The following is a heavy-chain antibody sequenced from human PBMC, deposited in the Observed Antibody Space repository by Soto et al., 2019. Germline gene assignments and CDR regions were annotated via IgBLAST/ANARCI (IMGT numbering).Heavy chain of an antibody. D-gene: IGHD3-3*01. V-gene: IGHV3-15*01. J-gene: IGHJ3*02. CDR2: IKSKTDGGTT. CDR1: GFTFINAW. CDR3: TTPYYDFWSGYVDAFDI. Sequence: GGSLRLSCAASGFTFINAWMIWVRQAPGKGLEWVGRIKSKTDGGTTDYAAPVKGRFTISRDDSKNTLYLQMNSLKTEDTAVYYCTTPYYDFWSGYVDAFDIWGQGTMVTVSS.